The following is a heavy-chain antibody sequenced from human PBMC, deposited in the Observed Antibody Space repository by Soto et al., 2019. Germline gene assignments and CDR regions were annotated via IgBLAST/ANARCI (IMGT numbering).Heavy chain of an antibody. D-gene: IGHD1-26*01. Sequence: SVKVSCKASGGTFSSYAISWVRQAPGQGLEWMGGIIPIFGTANYAQKFQGRVTITADESTSTAYMEPSSLRSEDTAVYYCARGGAIVGAGYGAFDIWGQGTMVTVSS. J-gene: IGHJ3*02. CDR2: IIPIFGTA. CDR1: GGTFSSYA. V-gene: IGHV1-69*13. CDR3: ARGGAIVGAGYGAFDI.